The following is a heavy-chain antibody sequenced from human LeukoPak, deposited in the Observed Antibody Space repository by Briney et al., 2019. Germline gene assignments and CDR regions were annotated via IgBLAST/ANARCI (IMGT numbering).Heavy chain of an antibody. J-gene: IGHJ5*02. CDR3: ARHTAMVTGGDWFDP. Sequence: SETLSLTCTVSGGSISGNYYWSWIRQPAGKGLEWIGRIYARGNTNYNPSLKSRVTISVDTSKNQFSLKLSSVTAADTAVYYCARHTAMVTGGDWFDPWGQGTLVTVSS. V-gene: IGHV4-61*02. D-gene: IGHD5-18*01. CDR1: GGSISGNYY. CDR2: IYARGNT.